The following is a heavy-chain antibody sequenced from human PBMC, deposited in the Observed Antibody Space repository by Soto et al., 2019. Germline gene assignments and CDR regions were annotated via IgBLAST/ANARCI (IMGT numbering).Heavy chain of an antibody. CDR2: IYYSGST. CDR1: VGYISSRY. V-gene: IGHV4-59*11. Sequence: PSQLSSVTYTVSVGYISSRYVSWIRKHTVKGLEWIGYIYYSGSTNYNPSLKSRVTISVDTSKNQFSLKLSSVTAADTAVYYCARDRVRWARGPDALDIWVQGTMVTVS. D-gene: IGHD4-17*01. CDR3: ARDRVRWARGPDALDI. J-gene: IGHJ3*02.